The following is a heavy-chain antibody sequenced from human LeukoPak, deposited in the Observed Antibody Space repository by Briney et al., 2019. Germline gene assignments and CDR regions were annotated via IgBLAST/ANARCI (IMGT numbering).Heavy chain of an antibody. J-gene: IGHJ4*02. V-gene: IGHV3-23*01. CDR3: ARDQGLFDY. CDR1: GFTFSSYG. Sequence: GGTLRLSCAASGFTFSSYGMSWVRQAPGKGLEWVSAISGSGGSTYYADSVKGRFTISRDNSKNTLYLQMNSLRAEDTAVYYCARDQGLFDYWGQGTLVTVSS. CDR2: ISGSGGST.